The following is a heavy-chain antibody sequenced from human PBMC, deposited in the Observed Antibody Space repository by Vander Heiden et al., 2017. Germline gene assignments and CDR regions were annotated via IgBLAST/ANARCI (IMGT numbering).Heavy chain of an antibody. J-gene: IGHJ4*02. Sequence: EVQLVGSGGGLIQPGGSLRLSCAASGFTVRNNDMSWVRQAPGKGLECVSVIYSDGDTYYADSVRGRFTISRDNSKNTLYLQMNRLRAEDTAVYYCTGATAGYCSGGICSYDTDYWGQGTLVTVSS. D-gene: IGHD2-15*01. CDR3: TGATAGYCSGGICSYDTDY. CDR2: IYSDGDT. CDR1: GFTVRNND. V-gene: IGHV3-53*01.